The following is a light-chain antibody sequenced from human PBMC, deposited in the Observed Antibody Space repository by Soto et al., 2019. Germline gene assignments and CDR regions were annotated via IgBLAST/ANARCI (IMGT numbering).Light chain of an antibody. V-gene: IGKV3-20*01. CDR3: QHYVTSLTT. CDR1: QSVPSDW. CDR2: GAS. Sequence: IVLTQSLGTLSLSPEERATLSCRASQSVPSDWLAWYRHKPGQAPRLLIFGASIRVTGIPDRFIGSGSGTDFTLTISRLEPEDFAVYYCQHYVTSLTTFGQGTKVDIK. J-gene: IGKJ1*01.